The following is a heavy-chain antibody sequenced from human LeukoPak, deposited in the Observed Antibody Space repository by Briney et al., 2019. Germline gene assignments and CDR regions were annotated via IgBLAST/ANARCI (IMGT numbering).Heavy chain of an antibody. CDR1: GFTFSSYA. D-gene: IGHD4-17*01. J-gene: IGHJ4*02. CDR2: IRSKAYGGTT. V-gene: IGHV3-49*04. CDR3: TRDSHDYGDYRSWPGYYFDY. Sequence: GGSLRLSCAASGFTFSSYAMSWVRQAPGQGLEWVGFIRSKAYGGTTEYAASVKGRFTISRDDSKSIAYLQMNSLKTEDTAVYYCTRDSHDYGDYRSWPGYYFDYWGQGTLVTVSS.